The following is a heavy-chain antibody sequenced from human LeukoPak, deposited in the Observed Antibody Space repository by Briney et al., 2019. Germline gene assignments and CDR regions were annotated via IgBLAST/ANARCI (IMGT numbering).Heavy chain of an antibody. Sequence: SETLSLTCAVYCGSFCGFYWSWIRQPPGEGLECIGDINHSGSTNYNPSLKSRVTISVDTSKNQFSLKLSSVTGADTAVNYCARGGACDYEMSGYSGIDYGGQGTLVTVSS. D-gene: IGHD3-22*01. CDR3: ARGGACDYEMSGYSGIDY. V-gene: IGHV4-34*01. CDR1: CGSFCGFY. CDR2: INHSGST. J-gene: IGHJ4*02.